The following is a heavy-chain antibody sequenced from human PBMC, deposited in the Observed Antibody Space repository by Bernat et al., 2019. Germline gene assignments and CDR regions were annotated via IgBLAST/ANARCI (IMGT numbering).Heavy chain of an antibody. V-gene: IGHV3-74*01. CDR2: INNDGSIT. CDR1: GFTVNSDW. Sequence: EVQLVESGGDLVQPGGSLKLSCAASGFTVNSDWMHWVRQAPGKGLEWVSHINNDGSITNYAGSVKGRFTISRDDAKNTLYLQMNSLRVEDTAVYHCARGGVSGLGYWGQGTLVTVSS. CDR3: ARGGVSGLGY. J-gene: IGHJ4*02. D-gene: IGHD3-16*01.